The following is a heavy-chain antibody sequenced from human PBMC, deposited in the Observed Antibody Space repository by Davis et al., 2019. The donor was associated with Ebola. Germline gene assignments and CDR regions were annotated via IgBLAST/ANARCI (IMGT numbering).Heavy chain of an antibody. V-gene: IGHV4-34*01. J-gene: IGHJ4*02. Sequence: PSETLSLTCAVYGGSFSGYYWGWIRQPPGKGLEWIGSIYYSGSTYYNPSLKSRVTISVDTSKNQFSLKLSSVTAADTAVYYCARGRGYCSSTSCYSDFDYWGQGTLVTVSS. D-gene: IGHD2-2*01. CDR1: GGSFSGYY. CDR2: IYYSGST. CDR3: ARGRGYCSSTSCYSDFDY.